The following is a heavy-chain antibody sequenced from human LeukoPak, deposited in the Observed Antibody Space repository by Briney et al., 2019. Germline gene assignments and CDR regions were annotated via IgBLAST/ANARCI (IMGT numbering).Heavy chain of an antibody. CDR2: LYYSGST. J-gene: IGHJ4*02. Sequence: PSETLSLTCTVSGTSISTYYWSWIRQPPGKGLEWVGYLYYSGSTSYNPSLKSRVTISVDTSKNRFSLRLSSVTAADAAVYYCARAGSGYSFDYWGQGTLVTVSS. D-gene: IGHD3-10*01. V-gene: IGHV4-59*08. CDR1: GTSISTYY. CDR3: ARAGSGYSFDY.